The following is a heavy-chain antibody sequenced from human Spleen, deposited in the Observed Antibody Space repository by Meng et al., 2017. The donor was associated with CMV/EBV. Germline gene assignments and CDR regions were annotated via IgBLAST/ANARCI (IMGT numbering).Heavy chain of an antibody. D-gene: IGHD3-3*01. CDR2: ISYDSNKK. Sequence: GESLKISCVASAFTFNSYSMHWVRQAPGKGLEWVAFISYDSNKKDYTDSVKGRLTISRDNTRDALYLQMNSLRAEDTAVYYCARGRYHVFWSGFLEGSYYFDYWGQGTLVTVSS. J-gene: IGHJ4*02. CDR3: ARGRYHVFWSGFLEGSYYFDY. V-gene: IGHV3-30*04. CDR1: AFTFNSYS.